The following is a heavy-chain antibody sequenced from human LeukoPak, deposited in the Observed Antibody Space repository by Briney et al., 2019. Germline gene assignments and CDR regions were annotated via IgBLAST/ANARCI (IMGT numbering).Heavy chain of an antibody. V-gene: IGHV4-59*08. CDR1: GGSISSYY. Sequence: PSETLSLTCTVSGGSISSYYWSWLRQPPGKGLEWIGYIYYSGSTNYNPSLKSRVTISVDTSKNQFSLKLSSVTAADTAVYYCARLDQYGPLDYYYGMDVWGQGTTVTVSS. D-gene: IGHD3-10*01. CDR2: IYYSGST. CDR3: ARLDQYGPLDYYYGMDV. J-gene: IGHJ6*02.